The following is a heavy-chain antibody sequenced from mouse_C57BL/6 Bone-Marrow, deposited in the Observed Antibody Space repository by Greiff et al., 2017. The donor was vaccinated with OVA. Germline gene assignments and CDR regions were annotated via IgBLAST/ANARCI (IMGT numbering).Heavy chain of an antibody. D-gene: IGHD2-1*01. V-gene: IGHV5-17*01. CDR1: GFTFSDYG. CDR2: ISSGSSTI. Sequence: EVMLVESGGGLVKPGGSLKLSCAASGFTFSDYGMHWVRQAPEKGLEWVAYISSGSSTISYADTVKGRFTISRDNAKNTLFLQMTSLRSEDTAMYYCAREVRWYFDVWGTGTTVTVSS. CDR3: AREVRWYFDV. J-gene: IGHJ1*03.